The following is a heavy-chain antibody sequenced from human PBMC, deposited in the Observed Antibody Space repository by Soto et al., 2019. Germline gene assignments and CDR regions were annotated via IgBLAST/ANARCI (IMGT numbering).Heavy chain of an antibody. J-gene: IGHJ5*02. CDR2: INPSGGTT. Sequence: QVQLVQSGAEVKKPGASVKVSCKASGYTFTSNWIHWMRRAPGQGLEWMGIINPSGGTTYYAQKFPGRVTLTRDTSTSTVYMELTSLTSEATAVYYCARDHSISASGAWWLDPWGQGTLVTVSS. CDR1: GYTFTSNW. CDR3: ARDHSISASGAWWLDP. V-gene: IGHV1-46*01. D-gene: IGHD6-13*01.